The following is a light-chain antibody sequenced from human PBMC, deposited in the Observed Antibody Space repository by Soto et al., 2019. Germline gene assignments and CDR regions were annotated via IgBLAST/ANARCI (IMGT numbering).Light chain of an antibody. CDR3: QQYNNWPRAT. CDR1: QSISSN. CDR2: RAS. V-gene: IGKV3-15*01. J-gene: IGKJ4*01. Sequence: VMTQSPAILSVSPGERATLSCRASQSISSNLAWYQQKPGQAPRLLMFRASTRATGFPARFSGSGSGTEFNLTISSLQSEGFAVYYCQQYNNWPRATFGGGTKVDIK.